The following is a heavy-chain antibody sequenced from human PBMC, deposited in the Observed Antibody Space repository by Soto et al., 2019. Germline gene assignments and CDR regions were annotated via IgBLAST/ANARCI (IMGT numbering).Heavy chain of an antibody. D-gene: IGHD3-3*02. J-gene: IGHJ4*02. CDR3: ARRHVSSVHFLRFDY. V-gene: IGHV1-69*01. Sequence: QVQLVQSGAEAKKPGSSVKVSCKASGGTFNNYVLNWVRQAPGQGLEWVGGIIPSSQKTNYAQKFQGRLTITADVNIVYMELSSLRSDDTALYFCARRHVSSVHFLRFDYWGQGTRVTVSS. CDR1: GGTFNNYV. CDR2: IIPSSQKT.